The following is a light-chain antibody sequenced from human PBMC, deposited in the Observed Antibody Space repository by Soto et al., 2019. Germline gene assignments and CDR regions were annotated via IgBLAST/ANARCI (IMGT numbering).Light chain of an antibody. V-gene: IGKV3-11*01. CDR2: DAS. CDR1: QSVSSY. CDR3: QQRSNWPLT. J-gene: IGKJ4*01. Sequence: ELVLTQSPATLSLSPGERATLSCRTSQSVSSYLAWYPQKPGQAPRLLIYDASNRATGIPARFSGSGSGTDFPLTISSLEPEDFGVYYCQQRSNWPLTFGGGTKVDIK.